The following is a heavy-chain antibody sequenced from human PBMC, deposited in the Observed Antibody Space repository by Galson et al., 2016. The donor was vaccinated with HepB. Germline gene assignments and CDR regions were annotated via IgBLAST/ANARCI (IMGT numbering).Heavy chain of an antibody. CDR1: GGSFSAYY. CDR2: IDHRGFT. D-gene: IGHD2-15*01. Sequence: SETLSLTCAVYGGSFSAYYWSWIRQSPEKGLEWIGEIDHRGFTNYNPSLKSRVTISVDTSKNQFSLKLNSVTAADTAMYYCARDRYRTGWYIRGMWGQGTLVTVSS. V-gene: IGHV4-34*01. J-gene: IGHJ1*01. CDR3: ARDRYRTGWYIRGM.